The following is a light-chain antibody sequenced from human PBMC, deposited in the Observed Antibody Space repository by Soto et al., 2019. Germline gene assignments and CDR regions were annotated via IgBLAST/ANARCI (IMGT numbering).Light chain of an antibody. V-gene: IGKV3-11*01. Sequence: EVVLTQSPVTLSLSPGERATLSCRASQSFRGLLAWYQQKPGQAPRLLIYDAYNRATGIPPRFSGSGSGTDCTVTISSLEPEDSAVYYCQQRHMWPITFGQGTRLEIK. CDR2: DAY. CDR3: QQRHMWPIT. J-gene: IGKJ5*01. CDR1: QSFRGL.